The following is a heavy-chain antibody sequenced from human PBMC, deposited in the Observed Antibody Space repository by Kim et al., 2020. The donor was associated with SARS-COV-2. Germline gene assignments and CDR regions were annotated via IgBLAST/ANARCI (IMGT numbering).Heavy chain of an antibody. CDR1: GFTFSSYW. CDR3: ARDGDCSSTSCYLYFYYFYSGMDV. D-gene: IGHD2-2*01. CDR2: IKQDGSEK. Sequence: GGSLRLSCAASGFTFSSYWMSWVRQAPGKGLEWVANIKQDGSEKYYVDSVKGRFTISRDNAKNSLYLQMNSLRAEDTAVYYCARDGDCSSTSCYLYFYYFYSGMDVWGQGTTVTVSS. V-gene: IGHV3-7*01. J-gene: IGHJ6*02.